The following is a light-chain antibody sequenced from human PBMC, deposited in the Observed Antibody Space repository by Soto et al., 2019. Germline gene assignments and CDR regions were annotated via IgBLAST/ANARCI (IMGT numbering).Light chain of an antibody. V-gene: IGKV3-11*01. CDR1: QSVSSY. Sequence: EIVMAQSPASQYASPGYRAILFCXXSQSVSSYLAWYQQKPGQAPRLLIYDASNRATGIPARFGGSGSGTDFTLTISSLEPEDFAVYYCQQRSNWPPITFGQGTRLEIK. J-gene: IGKJ5*01. CDR3: QQRSNWPPIT. CDR2: DAS.